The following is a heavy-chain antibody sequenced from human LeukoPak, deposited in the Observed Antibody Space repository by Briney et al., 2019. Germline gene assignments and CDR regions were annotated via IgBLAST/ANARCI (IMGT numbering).Heavy chain of an antibody. J-gene: IGHJ6*02. CDR2: INAGNGNT. CDR1: GYTFSSYA. V-gene: IGHV1-3*01. CDR3: ATAAAVYYYGMDV. D-gene: IGHD6-13*01. Sequence: ASVKVSCKASGYTFSSYAMHWVRQAPGQGLEWMGWINAGNGNTKYSQKFQGRVTITRDTSASTAYMELSSLRSEDTAVYYCATAAAVYYYGMDVWGQGTTVTVSS.